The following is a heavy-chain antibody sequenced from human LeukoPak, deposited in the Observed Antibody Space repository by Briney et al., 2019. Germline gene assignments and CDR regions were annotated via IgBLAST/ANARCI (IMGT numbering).Heavy chain of an antibody. D-gene: IGHD6-19*01. CDR3: ARRDITSGWSFNY. Sequence: SETLSLTCSVSGDSISNYHWSWIRQPAGKGLEWIGQSHSSGRTNYNPPLESRVTVPIDTPENQFSLTIRSVTATDTAIYYCARRDITSGWSFNYWGQGILVTVS. V-gene: IGHV4-4*07. CDR2: SHSSGRT. CDR1: GDSISNYH. J-gene: IGHJ4*02.